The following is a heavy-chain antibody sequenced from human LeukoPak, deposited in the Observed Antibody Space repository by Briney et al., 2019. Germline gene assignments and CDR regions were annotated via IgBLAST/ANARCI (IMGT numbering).Heavy chain of an antibody. CDR3: ARDGISSGPMDL. CDR2: IYSSGGT. D-gene: IGHD3-22*01. CDR1: GFAVSSNY. Sequence: SGGSLRLSCAASGFAVSSNYMSWVRQAAGKGLEWVSVIYSSGGTYYADSVRGRFTISRDNSKNTLYLQMNSLRVEDMALYYCARDGISSGPMDLWGQGGLVTV. J-gene: IGHJ4*02. V-gene: IGHV3-53*01.